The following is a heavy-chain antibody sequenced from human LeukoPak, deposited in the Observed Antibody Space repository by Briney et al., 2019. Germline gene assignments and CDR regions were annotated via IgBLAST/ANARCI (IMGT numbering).Heavy chain of an antibody. D-gene: IGHD2-2*01. CDR1: GYSFTSYW. CDR2: IDPSDSYT. V-gene: IGHV5-10-1*01. Sequence: GESLKISCKGSGYSFTSYWISWVRQMPGKGLEWMGRIDPSDSYTNYSPSFQGHVTISADKSISTAYLQWSSLKASDTAMYHCARRCSSSSCPFEYWGQGTLVTVSS. J-gene: IGHJ4*02. CDR3: ARRCSSSSCPFEY.